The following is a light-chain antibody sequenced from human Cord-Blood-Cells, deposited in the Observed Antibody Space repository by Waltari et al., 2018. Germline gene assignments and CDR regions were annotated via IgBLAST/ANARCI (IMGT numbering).Light chain of an antibody. CDR3: QSYDSSLSGSV. J-gene: IGLJ3*02. Sequence: QSVLTQPPSVSGAPGQRVTISCTGSSSNIGAGYDVHWYQQLPGTAPKLLIYGNINRPSGVPDRFSGSKSGTSASLAITGLQAEDEADYYCQSYDSSLSGSVFGGGTKL. CDR2: GNI. CDR1: SSNIGAGYD. V-gene: IGLV1-40*01.